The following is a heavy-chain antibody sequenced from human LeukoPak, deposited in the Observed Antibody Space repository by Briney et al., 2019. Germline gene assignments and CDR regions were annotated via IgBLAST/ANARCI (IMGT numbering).Heavy chain of an antibody. D-gene: IGHD1-26*01. CDR2: ITRSSSAR. V-gene: IGHV3-48*01. CDR1: GFTFSSHS. Sequence: GGSLRLSCAASGFTFSSHSMNWARQAPGKGLEWVSYITRSSSARYYADSVKGRFSISRDNAKNSLYLQMNSLRAEDTAVYYCATQWELHPAFWGQGTLVTVSS. CDR3: ATQWELHPAF. J-gene: IGHJ4*02.